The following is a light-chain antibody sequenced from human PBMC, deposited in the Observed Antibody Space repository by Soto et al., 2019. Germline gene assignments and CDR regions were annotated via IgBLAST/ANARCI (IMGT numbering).Light chain of an antibody. J-gene: IGKJ2*01. CDR1: QGVSNW. V-gene: IGKV1-5*01. Sequence: DIQMTQSPSTLSASAGDTVTITCRASQGVSNWVAWYRQKPGQAPELLIYDASTLQSGVPSRFSGTGYGTDFTLTISNLHPADSAAYACQQYDSYTYTFGQGTKLEVK. CDR3: QQYDSYTYT. CDR2: DAS.